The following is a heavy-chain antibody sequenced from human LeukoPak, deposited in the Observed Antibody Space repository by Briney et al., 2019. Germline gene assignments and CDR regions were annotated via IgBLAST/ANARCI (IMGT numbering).Heavy chain of an antibody. V-gene: IGHV3-33*06. CDR3: AKEGQQLGYYYYYMDV. CDR1: RITFSSYG. Sequence: GGSLRLSCAASRITFSSYGMHWVRQAPGKGLEWVAVIWYDGSNEYYADSVKGRFTIPRDNFKNTVYLQMDSLRAEDTAVYFCAKEGQQLGYYYYYMDVWGKGTTVTVSS. CDR2: IWYDGSNE. D-gene: IGHD6-13*01. J-gene: IGHJ6*03.